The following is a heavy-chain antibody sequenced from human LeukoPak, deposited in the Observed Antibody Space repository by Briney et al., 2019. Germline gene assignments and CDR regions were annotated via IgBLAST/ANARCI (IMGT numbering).Heavy chain of an antibody. CDR3: ARGGYYGLGNDFRFDP. J-gene: IGHJ5*02. D-gene: IGHD3-10*01. CDR2: IYTSGST. V-gene: IGHV4-4*07. Sequence: SSETLSLTCTVSGNSFGNYYWSWIRQPAGKGLEWIGRIYTSGSTTYNPSLKSRVTMSVDTSKNQFSLKLSSVTAADTAVYYCARGGYYGLGNDFRFDPWGQGTLVTVSS. CDR1: GNSFGNYY.